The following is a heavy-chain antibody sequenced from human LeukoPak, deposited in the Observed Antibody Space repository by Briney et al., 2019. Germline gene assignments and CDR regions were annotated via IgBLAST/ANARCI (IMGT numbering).Heavy chain of an antibody. Sequence: GGSLRLSCAASGFTFSSYSMKWVRHAPRKGLEWVSYIICSSSTIYYRNSVKGRFTISRDNAKNSLYLQMNSLRDENTAVYYCARDLGSSSWSRWDYFDYWGQGTLVTVSS. CDR1: GFTFSSYS. V-gene: IGHV3-48*02. CDR2: IICSSSTI. J-gene: IGHJ4*02. CDR3: ARDLGSSSWSRWDYFDY. D-gene: IGHD6-13*01.